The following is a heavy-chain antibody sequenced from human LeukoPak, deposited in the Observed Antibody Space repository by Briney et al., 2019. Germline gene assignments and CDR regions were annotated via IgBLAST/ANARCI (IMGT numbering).Heavy chain of an antibody. D-gene: IGHD3-16*01. CDR3: ARVMSASVWRSYGSYYYYYYMDI. Sequence: GGSLRLSCAASGFTFSSYWMSWVRQAPGKGLEWVANIKQDGSEKYSVDSVKGRFTISRDNAKNSLYMQMNSLRAEDTAVYYCARVMSASVWRSYGSYYYYYYMDIWGKGTTVTISS. CDR1: GFTFSSYW. J-gene: IGHJ6*03. V-gene: IGHV3-7*01. CDR2: IKQDGSEK.